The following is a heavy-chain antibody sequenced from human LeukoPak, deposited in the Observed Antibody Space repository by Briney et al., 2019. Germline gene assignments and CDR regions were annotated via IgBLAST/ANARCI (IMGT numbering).Heavy chain of an antibody. CDR3: ARGGRSFWSGYYVIDY. V-gene: IGHV1-2*06. CDR1: GFTFSSYG. Sequence: GGSLRLSCAASGFTFSSYGMHWVRQAPGQGLEWMGRINPNSGGTNYAQKFQGRVTMTRDTSISTAYMELSRLRSDDTAVYYCARGGRSFWSGYYVIDYWGQGTLVTVSS. D-gene: IGHD3-3*01. J-gene: IGHJ4*02. CDR2: INPNSGGT.